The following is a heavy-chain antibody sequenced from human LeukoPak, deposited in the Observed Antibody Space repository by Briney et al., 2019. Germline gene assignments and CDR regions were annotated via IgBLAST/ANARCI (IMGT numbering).Heavy chain of an antibody. J-gene: IGHJ6*02. CDR3: ARVGPIVGATGGYYYYGMDV. V-gene: IGHV4-4*02. D-gene: IGHD1-26*01. CDR2: IYHSGST. Sequence: SGTLSLTCAVSGGSISSSNWWSWVRQPPGKGLEWIGEIYHSGSTNYNPSLKSRVTISVDKSKNQFSLKLSSVTAADTAVYYCARVGPIVGATGGYYYYGMDVWGQGTTVTVSS. CDR1: GGSISSSNW.